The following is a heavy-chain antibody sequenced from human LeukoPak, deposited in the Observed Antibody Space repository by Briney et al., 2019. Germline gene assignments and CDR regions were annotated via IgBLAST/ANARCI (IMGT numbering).Heavy chain of an antibody. J-gene: IGHJ4*02. D-gene: IGHD6-19*01. V-gene: IGHV4-34*01. CDR2: INHSEST. CDR1: GGSFSGYY. Sequence: SETLSLTCAVYGGSFSGYYWSWIRQPPGKGLEWIGEINHSESTNYNPSLKSRVTISVDTSKNQFSLKLSSVTAADTAVYYCARGHSSGRGYFDYWGQGTLVTVSS. CDR3: ARGHSSGRGYFDY.